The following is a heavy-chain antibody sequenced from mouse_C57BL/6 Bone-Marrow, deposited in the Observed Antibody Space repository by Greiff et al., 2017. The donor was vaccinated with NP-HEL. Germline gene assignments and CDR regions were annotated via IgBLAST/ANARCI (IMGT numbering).Heavy chain of an antibody. J-gene: IGHJ2*01. CDR3: ARRGPGDYFDY. CDR1: GFTFSSYG. Sequence: EVKVVESGGDLVKPGGSLKLSCAASGFTFSSYGMSWVRQTPDKRLEWVATISSGGSYTYYPDSVKGRFTISRDNAKNTLYLQMSSLKSDDTAMYYCARRGPGDYFDYWGQGTTLTVSS. V-gene: IGHV5-6*02. CDR2: ISSGGSYT.